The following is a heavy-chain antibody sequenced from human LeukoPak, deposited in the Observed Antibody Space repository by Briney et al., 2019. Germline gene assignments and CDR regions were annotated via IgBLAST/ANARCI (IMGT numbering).Heavy chain of an antibody. V-gene: IGHV3-74*01. D-gene: IGHD5-12*01. CDR3: ARDLVVATGPDY. CDR2: INNDGSKT. CDR1: GFIFSSYW. J-gene: IGHJ4*02. Sequence: PGGSLRLSCAASGFIFSSYWMSWVRQAPGKGLVWVSRINNDGSKTNYADSVKGRFTISRDNAKNTLYLQMNSLRAEDTAVYYCARDLVVATGPDYWGQGTLVTVSS.